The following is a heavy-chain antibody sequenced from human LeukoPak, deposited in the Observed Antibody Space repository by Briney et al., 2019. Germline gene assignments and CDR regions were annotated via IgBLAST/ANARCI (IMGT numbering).Heavy chain of an antibody. J-gene: IGHJ4*02. D-gene: IGHD4-17*01. CDR2: IYCTGST. CDR1: GFTFSSYE. V-gene: IGHV4-59*08. Sequence: GSQRLSCAASGFTFSSYEMNWIRQPPGKGLEWVGFIYCTGSTNYNPSLKSRVTISVDMSKNQFSLKLTSVTAADTAVYYCARLVYGDSPPEHWGQGTLVTVSS. CDR3: ARLVYGDSPPEH.